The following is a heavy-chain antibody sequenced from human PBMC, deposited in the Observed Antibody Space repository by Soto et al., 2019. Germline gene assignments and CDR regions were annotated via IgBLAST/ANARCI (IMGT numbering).Heavy chain of an antibody. Sequence: GGSLRLSCAASGFTFDDYAMHWVRQAPGKGLEWVSGISWNSGSIGYADSVKGRFTISRDNAKNSLYLQMNSLRAEDTALYYCAKDISYGPFDYWGQGTLVTVSS. CDR2: ISWNSGSI. CDR1: GFTFDDYA. D-gene: IGHD1-26*01. V-gene: IGHV3-9*01. CDR3: AKDISYGPFDY. J-gene: IGHJ4*02.